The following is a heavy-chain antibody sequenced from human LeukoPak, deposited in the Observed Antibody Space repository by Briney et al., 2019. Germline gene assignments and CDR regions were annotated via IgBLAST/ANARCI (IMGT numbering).Heavy chain of an antibody. V-gene: IGHV4-31*03. Sequence: SQTLSLTCSVSGETVSSVAYYWSWIRRHPGKGLEWIGNIYSSGSTYYNPTLRSRLTISVDTSNNQFSLKMTSVTAADMAVYYCARGGVAARLMYGFQNWFDPWGQGTLVTVSS. CDR3: ARGGVAARLMYGFQNWFDP. CDR1: GETVSSVAYY. CDR2: IYSSGST. J-gene: IGHJ5*02. D-gene: IGHD6-6*01.